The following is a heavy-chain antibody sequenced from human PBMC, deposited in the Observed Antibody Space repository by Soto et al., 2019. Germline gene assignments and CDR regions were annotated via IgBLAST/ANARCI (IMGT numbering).Heavy chain of an antibody. V-gene: IGHV3-23*01. CDR1: GFTFSSSA. CDR3: AKGGGGDHGY. Sequence: VQLLDSGGGLVQPGGSLRLSCTASGFTFSSSAMSWVRQAPGKGLEWVSAISSGNGGTTYYAGSVKGRFTISRDNSKNTRYLQMNSLGAEETAVFYWAKGGGGDHGYWGQGTLVTVSS. J-gene: IGHJ4*02. CDR2: ISSGNGGTT. D-gene: IGHD2-21*02.